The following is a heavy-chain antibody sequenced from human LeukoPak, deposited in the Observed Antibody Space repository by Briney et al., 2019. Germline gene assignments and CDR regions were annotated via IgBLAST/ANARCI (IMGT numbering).Heavy chain of an antibody. J-gene: IGHJ4*02. Sequence: GASVKVSCKASGYTFTSYGISWVRQAPGQGLEWMGWISAYNGNTNYAQKLQGRVTMTTDTSTSTAYMELRSLRSVDTTVYYCAREDIVGATSYFDYWGQGTLVTVSS. D-gene: IGHD1-26*01. CDR1: GYTFTSYG. CDR2: ISAYNGNT. CDR3: AREDIVGATSYFDY. V-gene: IGHV1-18*01.